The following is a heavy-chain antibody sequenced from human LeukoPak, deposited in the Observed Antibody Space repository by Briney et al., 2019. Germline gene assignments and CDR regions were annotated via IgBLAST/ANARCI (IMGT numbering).Heavy chain of an antibody. CDR2: IWYDGSNK. Sequence: GLELVAVIWYDGSNKYYADSVKGRFTISKDNAKNTVYLQMNSLRAEDTAVYYCVSFYETYWGRGTLVTVSS. J-gene: IGHJ4*02. D-gene: IGHD2/OR15-2a*01. CDR3: VSFYETY. V-gene: IGHV3-33*03.